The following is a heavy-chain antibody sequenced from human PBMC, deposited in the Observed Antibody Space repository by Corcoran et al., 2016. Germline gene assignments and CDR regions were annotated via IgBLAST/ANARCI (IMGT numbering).Heavy chain of an antibody. CDR1: GGSISSSSYY. D-gene: IGHD3-3*01. CDR2: IYYSGST. CDR3: AGDVWGIFGVFDY. Sequence: QLQLQESGPGLVKPSETLSLTCTVSGGSISSSSYYWGWIRQPPGKGLEWIGSIYYSGSTYYNPSLKSRVTISVDKSKNQFSLKLSSVTAADTAVYYCAGDVWGIFGVFDYWGQGTLVTVSS. J-gene: IGHJ4*02. V-gene: IGHV4-39*07.